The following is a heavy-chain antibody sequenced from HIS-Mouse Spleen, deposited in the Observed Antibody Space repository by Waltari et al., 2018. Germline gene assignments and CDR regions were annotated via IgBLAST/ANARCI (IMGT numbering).Heavy chain of an antibody. V-gene: IGHV4-39*07. CDR3: AREIPYSSSWYDWYFDL. CDR2: IYYSGST. D-gene: IGHD6-13*01. Sequence: QLQLQESGPGLVKPSETLSLTCTVPGGSISSSSYYWGWIRPHPGKGLEWIGSIYYSGSTYYNPSLKSRVTISVDTSKNQFSLKLSSVTAADTAVYYCAREIPYSSSWYDWYFDLWGRGTLVTVSS. J-gene: IGHJ2*01. CDR1: GGSISSSSYY.